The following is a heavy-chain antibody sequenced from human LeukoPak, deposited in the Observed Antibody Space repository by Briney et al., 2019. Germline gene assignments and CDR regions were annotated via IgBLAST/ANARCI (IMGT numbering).Heavy chain of an antibody. CDR2: ISYDGSNK. Sequence: GGYLRLSCAASGFTFSSYAMHWVRQAPGKGLEWVAVISYDGSNKYYADSVKGRFTISRDNSKNTLYLQMNSLRAEDTAVYYCARDESYYFDYWGQGTLVTVSS. V-gene: IGHV3-30-3*01. CDR3: ARDESYYFDY. J-gene: IGHJ4*02. CDR1: GFTFSSYA.